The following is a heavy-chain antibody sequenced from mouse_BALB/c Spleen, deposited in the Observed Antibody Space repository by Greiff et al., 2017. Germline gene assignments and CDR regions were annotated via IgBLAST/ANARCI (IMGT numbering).Heavy chain of an antibody. CDR1: GYSITSGYY. V-gene: IGHV3-6*02. Sequence: EVHLVESGPGLVKPSQSLSLTCSVTGYSITSGYYWNWIRQFPGNKLEWMGYISYDGSNNYNPSLKNRISITRDTSKNQFFLKLNSVTTEDTATYYCARAQLAYWGQGTLVTVSA. J-gene: IGHJ3*01. CDR2: ISYDGSN. D-gene: IGHD4-1*02. CDR3: ARAQLAY.